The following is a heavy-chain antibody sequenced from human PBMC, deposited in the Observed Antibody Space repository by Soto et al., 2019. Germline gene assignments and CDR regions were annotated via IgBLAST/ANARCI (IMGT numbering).Heavy chain of an antibody. CDR3: GRRPKAMVVANF. CDR2: INQGGNT. D-gene: IGHD2-21*01. CDR1: GGSFSDDY. J-gene: IGHJ4*02. V-gene: IGHV4-34*01. Sequence: SETLSLTCAVSGGSFSDDYWGWIRQAPGKGLEWIGEINQGGNTNYNPSVKSRVTMSVDTSRKQVYLKVTSVTAADTAVYYCGRRPKAMVVANFWGQGTLVTVSS.